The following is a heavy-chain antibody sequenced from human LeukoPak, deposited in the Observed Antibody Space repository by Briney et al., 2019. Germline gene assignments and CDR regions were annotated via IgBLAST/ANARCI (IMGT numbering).Heavy chain of an antibody. Sequence: SETLSHTCTVSGDSIINYYWSWIRQSPGKGLEWIGYIYYSGSTKYNPSLKSRVTISVDTSKNQFSLKLSSVTAADTAVYYCARHRGSGSPYFDYWGQGTLVTVSS. J-gene: IGHJ4*02. D-gene: IGHD3-10*01. V-gene: IGHV4-59*08. CDR3: ARHRGSGSPYFDY. CDR1: GDSIINYY. CDR2: IYYSGST.